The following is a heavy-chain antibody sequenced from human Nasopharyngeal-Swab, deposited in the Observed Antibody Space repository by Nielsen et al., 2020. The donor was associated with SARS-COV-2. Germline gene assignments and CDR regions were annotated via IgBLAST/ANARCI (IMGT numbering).Heavy chain of an antibody. D-gene: IGHD5-24*01. V-gene: IGHV3-74*01. CDR3: ARGGDGYSMDY. CDR1: GFTISRYW. J-gene: IGHJ4*02. CDR2: LHSDRSGT. Sequence: GESLKISCAASGFTISRYWMLWVRHAPGKGLVWVSRLHSDRSGTTYADSVRGRFTISRDNAKNTLYLQMNSLRAEDTAVYYCARGGDGYSMDYWGQGTLVTVSS.